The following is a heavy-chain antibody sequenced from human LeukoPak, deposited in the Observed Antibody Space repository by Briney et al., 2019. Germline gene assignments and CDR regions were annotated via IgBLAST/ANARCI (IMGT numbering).Heavy chain of an antibody. CDR2: INHSGST. V-gene: IGHV4-34*01. J-gene: IGHJ4*02. CDR3: ARGAGYSGYDLVENYFDY. Sequence: SETLSLTCAVYGGSFSGYYWSWIRQPPGKGLEWIGEINHSGSTNYNPSLKSRVTISVDTSKNQFSLKLSSVTAADTAVYYCARGAGYSGYDLVENYFDYWGQGTLVTVSS. D-gene: IGHD5-12*01. CDR1: GGSFSGYY.